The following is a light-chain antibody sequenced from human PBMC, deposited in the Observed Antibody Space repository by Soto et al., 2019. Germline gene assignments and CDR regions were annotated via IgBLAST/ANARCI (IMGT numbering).Light chain of an antibody. CDR3: QQCGSSPAIT. J-gene: IGKJ5*01. V-gene: IGKV3-11*01. CDR1: QSVSSY. CDR2: DAS. Sequence: EIVLTQSPATLSLSPGERATLSCRASQSVSSYLAWYQQKPGQAPRLLIYDASNRATGVPARFSGSGSGTDFTLTISSLEPEDFAVYYCQQCGSSPAITFGQGTRLEIK.